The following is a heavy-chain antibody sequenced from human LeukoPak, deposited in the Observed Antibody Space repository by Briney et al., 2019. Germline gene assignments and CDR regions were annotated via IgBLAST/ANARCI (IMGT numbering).Heavy chain of an antibody. CDR2: ISSSCSTI. CDR3: ARNSGGQWLGDFDY. D-gene: IGHD6-19*01. J-gene: IGHJ4*02. Sequence: GGSLTLSCAASGFTFSSYEMNWVCQAPGKGLEWVSYISSSCSTIYYDDSVKGRFTISRDNSKNTLYPQMNSLRAEDTALYYCARNSGGQWLGDFDYWGQGTLVTVSS. CDR1: GFTFSSYE. V-gene: IGHV3-48*03.